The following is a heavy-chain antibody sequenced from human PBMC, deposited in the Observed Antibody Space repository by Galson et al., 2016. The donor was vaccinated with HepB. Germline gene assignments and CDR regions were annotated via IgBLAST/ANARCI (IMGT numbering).Heavy chain of an antibody. CDR2: IYYSGST. CDR1: GGSISGYY. D-gene: IGHD2-8*02. J-gene: IGHJ6*04. CDR3: ARCTRVDGMDV. Sequence: ETLSLTCTVSGGSISGYYWSWIRQPPGKGLEWIGYIYYSGSTNYNPSLKSRVTISADTSKSQFSLNLNSVTAADTAVYYCARCTRVDGMDVWGKGTTVTVSS. V-gene: IGHV4-59*01.